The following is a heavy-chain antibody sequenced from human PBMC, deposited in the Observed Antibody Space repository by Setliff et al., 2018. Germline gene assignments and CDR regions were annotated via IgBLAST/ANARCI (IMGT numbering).Heavy chain of an antibody. J-gene: IGHJ5*02. V-gene: IGHV1-69*13. CDR3: ARDLTAGMGSPYNWFDP. Sequence: PRASVKVSCKASGGTFSRYAISWVRQAPGQGPEWMGGIIPIFGKANYAQKFQGRVTITADESTSTAYMELSSLRSEDTAMYYCARDLTAGMGSPYNWFDPWGQGTPVTVSS. CDR2: IIPIFGKA. D-gene: IGHD2-21*02. CDR1: GGTFSRYA.